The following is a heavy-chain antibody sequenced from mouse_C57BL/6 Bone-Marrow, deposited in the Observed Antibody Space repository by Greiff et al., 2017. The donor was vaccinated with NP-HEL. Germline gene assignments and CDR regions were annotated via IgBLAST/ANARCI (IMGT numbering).Heavy chain of an antibody. CDR2: INPSTGGT. Sequence: VQLQQSGPELVKPGASVKISCKASGYSFTGYYMNWVKQSPEKSLEWIGEINPSTGGTTYNQKFKAKATLTVDKSSSTAYMQLKSLTSEDSAVYYCARGGLGDWGQGTTLTVSS. CDR1: GYSFTGYY. V-gene: IGHV1-42*01. J-gene: IGHJ2*01. CDR3: ARGGLGD.